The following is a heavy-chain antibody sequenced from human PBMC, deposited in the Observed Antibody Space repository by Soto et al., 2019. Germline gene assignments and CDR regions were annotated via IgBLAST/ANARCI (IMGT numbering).Heavy chain of an antibody. J-gene: IGHJ4*02. Sequence: QVQLVESGGGVVQPGRSLRLSCAASGFTFSSYGRHWVRQAPGKGLEWVAVISYDGSNKYYADSVKGRFTISRDNSKNTLYLQMNSLRAEDTAVYYCAKDPGAVAAPEWFFDYWGQGTLVTVSS. D-gene: IGHD6-19*01. CDR2: ISYDGSNK. CDR3: AKDPGAVAAPEWFFDY. V-gene: IGHV3-30*18. CDR1: GFTFSSYG.